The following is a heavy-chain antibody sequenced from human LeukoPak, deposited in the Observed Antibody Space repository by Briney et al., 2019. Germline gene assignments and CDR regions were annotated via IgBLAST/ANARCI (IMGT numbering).Heavy chain of an antibody. V-gene: IGHV1-69*04. CDR2: TIPIFRVE. CDR3: ARGTVVGATYWHYYGLDV. CDR1: GDTLSSYV. J-gene: IGHJ6*02. Sequence: GASVKVSCKASGDTLSSYVIIWVRQAPGQGLEWVGRTIPIFRVENYAQKFQGRVTITADTSTNTAYMELSSLRLEDTAVYFCARGTVVGATYWHYYGLDVWGQGTTVTVSS. D-gene: IGHD1-26*01.